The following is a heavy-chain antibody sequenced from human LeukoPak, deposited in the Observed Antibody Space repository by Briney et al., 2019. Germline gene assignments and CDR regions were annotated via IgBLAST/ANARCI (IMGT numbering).Heavy chain of an antibody. CDR1: GFTFRNYA. Sequence: GSLRLSCAGSGFTFRNYAMSWVRQAPGKGLEWVSAISGAGYNTYYADSVKGRFTLSRDNSKNTLFLQMNSLRAEGTALYYCAKDLKEGFCSTTSCYGIDSWGQGTLVTVSS. D-gene: IGHD2-2*01. J-gene: IGHJ4*02. V-gene: IGHV3-23*01. CDR3: AKDLKEGFCSTTSCYGIDS. CDR2: ISGAGYNT.